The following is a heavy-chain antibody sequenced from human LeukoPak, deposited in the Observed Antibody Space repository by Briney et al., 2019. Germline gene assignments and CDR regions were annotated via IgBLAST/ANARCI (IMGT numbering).Heavy chain of an antibody. CDR1: VYTFTTYD. D-gene: IGHD6-19*01. CDR2: MNPNSGNT. J-gene: IGHJ5*02. CDR3: ARVPVLYSSGWYWFDP. Sequence: ASVKVSCKASVYTFTTYDINWVRQATGQGLEWMGWMNPNSGNTGYAQKFQGRVTITRNTSISTAYMELSSLRSEDTAVYYCARVPVLYSSGWYWFDPWGQGTLVTVSS. V-gene: IGHV1-8*03.